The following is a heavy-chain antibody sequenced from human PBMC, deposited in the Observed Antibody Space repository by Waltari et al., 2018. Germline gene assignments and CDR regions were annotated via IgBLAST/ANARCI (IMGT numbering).Heavy chain of an antibody. V-gene: IGHV3-33*01. J-gene: IGHJ4*02. CDR1: GFNFNEYG. CDR2: TWSDGSKV. CDR3: TRVFPGIGIIGNFDQ. Sequence: VQSGGGVVQPGKSLRLSCVGSGFNFNEYGMHWVRQAPGKGLEWVAVTWSDGSKVHYADSVQGRFVISRDNSKKTLYLQMNSLRGEDTGLYYCTRVFPGIGIIGNFDQWGQGTQVTVSS.